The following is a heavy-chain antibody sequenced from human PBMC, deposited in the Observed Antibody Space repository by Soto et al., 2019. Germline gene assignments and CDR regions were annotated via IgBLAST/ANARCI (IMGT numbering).Heavy chain of an antibody. CDR1: GYSISSGYY. J-gene: IGHJ5*02. D-gene: IGHD2-2*01. Sequence: WETLSLTCAVSGYSISSGYYWGWIRQPLGKGLEWIWSIYHSGSTYYNPSLKSRVTISVDTSKNQFSLKLSSVTAADTAVYYCARGDIVVVPAPLSPWFDPWGQGTLVTVSS. CDR3: ARGDIVVVPAPLSPWFDP. CDR2: IYHSGST. V-gene: IGHV4-38-2*01.